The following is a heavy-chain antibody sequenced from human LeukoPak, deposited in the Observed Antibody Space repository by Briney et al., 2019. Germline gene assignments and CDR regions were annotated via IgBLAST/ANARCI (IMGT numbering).Heavy chain of an antibody. CDR3: ARDEPDYGDYGLFDY. V-gene: IGHV3-74*01. Sequence: GGSLRLSCVASGFTFSNYWMHWVRQAPEKGLMWVSKINSDGSGPDYADSVKGRFTISRDNSKNTLYLQMNSLRAEDTAVYYCARDEPDYGDYGLFDYWGQGTLVTVSS. CDR2: INSDGSGP. CDR1: GFTFSNYW. D-gene: IGHD4-17*01. J-gene: IGHJ4*02.